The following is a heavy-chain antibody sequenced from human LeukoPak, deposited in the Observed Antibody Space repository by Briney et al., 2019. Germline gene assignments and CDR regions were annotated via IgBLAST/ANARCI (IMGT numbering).Heavy chain of an antibody. CDR2: IYYSGST. Sequence: PSQTLSLTCTASGGSISSGDYSWSWIRQPPGKGLEWIGYIYYSGSTYYNPSLKSRVTISVDTSKNQFSLKLSSVTAADTAVYCCARRSDSSDYLFDYWGQGTLVTVSS. V-gene: IGHV4-30-4*01. J-gene: IGHJ4*02. CDR1: GGSISSGDYS. CDR3: ARRSDSSDYLFDY. D-gene: IGHD3-22*01.